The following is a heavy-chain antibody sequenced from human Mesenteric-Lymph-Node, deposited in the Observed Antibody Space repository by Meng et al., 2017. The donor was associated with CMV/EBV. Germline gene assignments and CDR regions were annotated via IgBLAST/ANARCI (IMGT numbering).Heavy chain of an antibody. CDR1: GGSFSGYY. CDR3: ARGSSYDILTGYFDY. J-gene: IGHJ4*02. V-gene: IGHV4-34*01. Sequence: QVQLQQWAAGLLKPSETLSVTCAVYGGSFSGYYWNWIRQSPEKGLEWIGEINHSGSTTYNPSFTSRIIISVDTSTNQISLNMSSVTAADTAVYYCARGSSYDILTGYFDYWGQGALVTVSS. D-gene: IGHD3-9*01. CDR2: INHSGST.